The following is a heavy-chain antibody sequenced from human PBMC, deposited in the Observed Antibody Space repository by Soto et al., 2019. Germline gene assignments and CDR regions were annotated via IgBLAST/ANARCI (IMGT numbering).Heavy chain of an antibody. CDR2: IYPGDSDT. CDR3: ARLQRATMIVVVESSLDV. V-gene: IGHV5-51*01. D-gene: IGHD3-22*01. J-gene: IGHJ6*02. Sequence: GESLKISCKGSGYSFTSYWIGWVRQMPGKGLEWMGIIYPGDSDTRYSPSFQGQVTISADKSISTAYLQWSSLKASDTAMYYCARLQRATMIVVVESSLDVWGQGTTVTVSS. CDR1: GYSFTSYW.